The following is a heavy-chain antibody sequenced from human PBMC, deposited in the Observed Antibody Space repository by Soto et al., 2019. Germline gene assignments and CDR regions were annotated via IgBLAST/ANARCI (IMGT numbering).Heavy chain of an antibody. J-gene: IGHJ4*02. V-gene: IGHV1-18*01. CDR2: ISAYNGNT. CDR3: ARLRYYYGSGSYYDSGY. D-gene: IGHD3-10*01. Sequence: ASVKVSCKASGYTFTSYGISWVLQAPGQGLEWMGWISAYNGNTNYAQKLQGRVTMTTDTSTSTAYMELRSLRSDDTAVYYCARLRYYYGSGSYYDSGYWGQGTLVTVSS. CDR1: GYTFTSYG.